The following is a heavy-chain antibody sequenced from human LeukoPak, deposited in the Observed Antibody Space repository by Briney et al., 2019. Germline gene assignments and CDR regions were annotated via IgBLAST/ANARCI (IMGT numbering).Heavy chain of an antibody. CDR3: ARRLCSSVTCSIAPSGNWLDP. J-gene: IGHJ5*02. CDR2: IYYDGST. V-gene: IGHV4-59*08. Sequence: SETLSLTCTVSGASISDYWWNWIRHPPGKALEWIGYIYYDGSTHYNPSLKGRVTISLDTSRTHFSLKLTSVTAADTAVYYCARRLCSSVTCSIAPSGNWLDPWGQGTLVTVSS. CDR1: GASISDYW. D-gene: IGHD2-2*01.